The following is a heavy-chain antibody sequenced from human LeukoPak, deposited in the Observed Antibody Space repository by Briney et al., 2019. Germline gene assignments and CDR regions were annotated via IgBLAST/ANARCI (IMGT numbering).Heavy chain of an antibody. CDR1: GYTFTSYG. V-gene: IGHV1-18*01. CDR2: ISAYNGNT. J-gene: IGHJ4*02. CDR3: ARFKKAAAGESYDY. D-gene: IGHD6-13*01. Sequence: ASVKVSCKASGYTFTSYGISWVRQAPGQGLEWMGWISAYNGNTNYAQKLQGRVTMTADTSTSTAYMELRSLRSDDTAVYYCARFKKAAAGESYDYWGQGTLVTVSS.